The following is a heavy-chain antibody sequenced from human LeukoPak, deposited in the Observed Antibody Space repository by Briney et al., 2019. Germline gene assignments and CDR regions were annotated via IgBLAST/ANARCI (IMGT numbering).Heavy chain of an antibody. Sequence: GGSLRLSCAASGFAFSMYWMSWVRQAPGKGLEWVANIKQDGSETYYVDSVKGRFTISRDNAKNSLYLQVNSLRAEDTAVYYCARVLEYQLYYYYYGMDVWGQGTTVTVSS. CDR3: ARVLEYQLYYYYYGMDV. CDR1: GFAFSMYW. J-gene: IGHJ6*02. CDR2: IKQDGSET. V-gene: IGHV3-7*01. D-gene: IGHD2-2*01.